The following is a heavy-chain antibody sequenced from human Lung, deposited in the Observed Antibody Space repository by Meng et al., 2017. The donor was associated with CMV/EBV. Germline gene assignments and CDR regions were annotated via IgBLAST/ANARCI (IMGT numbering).Heavy chain of an antibody. Sequence: ASVXVFXKASGYTFIGYDLHWVRQAPGQGLEWMGWINPKSGGTNYAQRFQGRVTMTRDTSINTVYMELRRLRSDDTAVYFCAKSLYTNYYSTYYGLDVWGQGXTVTASS. CDR1: GYTFIGYD. J-gene: IGHJ6*02. CDR2: INPKSGGT. CDR3: AKSLYTNYYSTYYGLDV. D-gene: IGHD3-22*01. V-gene: IGHV1-2*02.